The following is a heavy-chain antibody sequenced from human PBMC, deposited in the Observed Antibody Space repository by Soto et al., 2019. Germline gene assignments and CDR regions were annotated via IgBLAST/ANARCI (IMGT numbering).Heavy chain of an antibody. Sequence: SETLSLTCGVYSGSFSGYYWSWIRQPPGKGLEWIGEINHSGSSNYNPSLKSRVTISVDTSKKQFSLKLSSVTAADTAVYYCARGWSSSFDYYYIDVWDKGTTVTVSS. V-gene: IGHV4-34*01. CDR2: INHSGSS. J-gene: IGHJ6*03. D-gene: IGHD6-6*01. CDR3: ARGWSSSFDYYYIDV. CDR1: SGSFSGYY.